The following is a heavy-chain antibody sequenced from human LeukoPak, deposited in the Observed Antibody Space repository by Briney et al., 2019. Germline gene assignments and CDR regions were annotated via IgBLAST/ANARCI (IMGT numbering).Heavy chain of an antibody. CDR1: AFTFSNYE. CDR3: ARDSLLSGDRLDS. Sequence: PGGSLRLSCADSAFTFSNYEMRWVRQAPGEGVEWVSYISDSGSTTYYTDSVRGRFTISRDNAKNSLYLQMSSLRAEDTAVYYCARDSLLSGDRLDSWGQGTLVTVSS. J-gene: IGHJ4*02. CDR2: ISDSGSTT. V-gene: IGHV3-48*03. D-gene: IGHD7-27*01.